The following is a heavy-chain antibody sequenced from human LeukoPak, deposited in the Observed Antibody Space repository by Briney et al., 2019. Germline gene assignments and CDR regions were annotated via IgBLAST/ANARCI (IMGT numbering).Heavy chain of an antibody. CDR2: IKLDGSEK. Sequence: GGSLRLSCVASGFTFGKYWMSWVRQAPGKGLEWVANIKLDGSEKNYVDSVKGRFTISRDNTKNSLYLQMDSLRVEDTAVFYCARDQYDTWSRRGNFDSWGQGTLVIVSS. CDR3: ARDQYDTWSRRGNFDS. V-gene: IGHV3-7*03. D-gene: IGHD3-3*01. J-gene: IGHJ4*02. CDR1: GFTFGKYW.